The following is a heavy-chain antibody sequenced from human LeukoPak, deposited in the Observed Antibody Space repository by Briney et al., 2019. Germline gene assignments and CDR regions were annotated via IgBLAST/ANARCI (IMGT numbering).Heavy chain of an antibody. CDR2: IYYSGST. V-gene: IGHV4-59*01. CDR1: GGSISSYY. J-gene: IGHJ5*02. CDR3: ARGSVVTTETNWFDP. D-gene: IGHD4-23*01. Sequence: KASETLSLTCTVSGGSISSYYWSWIRQPPGKGLEWIGYIYYSGSTNYNPSLKSRVTISVDTSKNQFSLKLSSVTAADTAVYYCARGSVVTTETNWFDPWGQGTLVTVSS.